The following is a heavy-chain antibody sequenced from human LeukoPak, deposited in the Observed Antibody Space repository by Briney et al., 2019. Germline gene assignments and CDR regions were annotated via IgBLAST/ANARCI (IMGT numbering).Heavy chain of an antibody. CDR1: GYTLTELS. D-gene: IGHD4-17*01. CDR2: FDPEDGET. CDR3: ATASDDYGDYGY. V-gene: IGHV1-24*01. Sequence: ASVKVPCKVSGYTLTELSMHWVRQAPGKGLEWMGGFDPEDGETIYAQKFQGRVTMTEDTSTDTAYMELSSLRSEDTAVYYCATASDDYGDYGYWGQGTLVTVSS. J-gene: IGHJ4*02.